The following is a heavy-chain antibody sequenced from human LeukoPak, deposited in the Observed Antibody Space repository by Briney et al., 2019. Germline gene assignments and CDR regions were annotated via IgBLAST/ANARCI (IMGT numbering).Heavy chain of an antibody. CDR3: ARDAINRYCSSTSCLASFDY. J-gene: IGHJ4*02. CDR1: RGSISSHY. D-gene: IGHD2-2*01. CDR2: IHISGRT. Sequence: SDTLSLTCTVSRGSISSHYWSWMRQPPGKGLEWIGYIHISGRTNSNPALKSRLTISVDTSKNQLSLKLTSVTVADTAVYYCARDAINRYCSSTSCLASFDYWGQGTLVTVSS. V-gene: IGHV4-59*11.